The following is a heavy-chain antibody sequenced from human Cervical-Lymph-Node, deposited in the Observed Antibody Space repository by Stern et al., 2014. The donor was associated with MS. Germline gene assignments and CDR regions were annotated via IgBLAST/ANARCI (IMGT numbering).Heavy chain of an antibody. Sequence: VQLEESGGGLVKPGESLRLSCKASGFTFSAYYMSWIRQAPGQGLEWISFIGSRGDIIYYADSVRGRFTISRDNAKNSLYLQLNSLRAEDTAVYYCVRADGSVDDYWGQGTLVTVSS. V-gene: IGHV3-11*01. CDR2: IGSRGDII. CDR1: GFTFSAYY. J-gene: IGHJ4*02. CDR3: VRADGSVDDY. D-gene: IGHD3-10*01.